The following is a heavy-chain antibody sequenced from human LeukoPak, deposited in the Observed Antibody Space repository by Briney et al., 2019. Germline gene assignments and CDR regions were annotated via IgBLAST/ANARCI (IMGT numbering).Heavy chain of an antibody. V-gene: IGHV3-30-3*01. J-gene: IGHJ4*02. CDR2: IAYYRSII. Sequence: GGSLRLSCAASGFTFNIFDMQWVRQAPGKGLEWVAFIAYYRSIIFYADSVKGRFTISRDNSKHSLYLQMRSLRAEDTAVYYCASTDGVDYGNYGHWGQGTLVTVSS. CDR1: GFTFNIFD. D-gene: IGHD4-11*01. CDR3: ASTDGVDYGNYGH.